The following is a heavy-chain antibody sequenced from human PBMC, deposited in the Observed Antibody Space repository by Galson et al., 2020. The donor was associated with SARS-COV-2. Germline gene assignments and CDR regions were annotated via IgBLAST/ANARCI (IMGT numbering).Heavy chain of an antibody. CDR2: IKGDGSSP. CDR3: ATYKSGRWGF. V-gene: IGHV3-74*01. J-gene: IGHJ4*02. Sequence: TGGSLRLSCTGSGFTFSNYYIHWVRQAPGRGLMWVSNIKGDGSSPGYADSVRGRFTISEDNANNTIYLRMTSLRVEDTAMYYCATYKSGRWGFWGQGTPVTVSS. D-gene: IGHD6-19*01. CDR1: GFTFSNYY.